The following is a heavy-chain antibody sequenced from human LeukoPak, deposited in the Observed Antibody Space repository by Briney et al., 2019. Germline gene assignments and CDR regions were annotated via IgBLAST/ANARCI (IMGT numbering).Heavy chain of an antibody. Sequence: GGSLRLSCAASGFTFSSYAMSWVRQAPGKGLEWVSSISGTGATTYYADSVKCRFAISSDNSKNTLYLQMSSLRAEDTAVYYCAKDQRFGDLDDYRGQGTLVTVSS. CDR2: ISGTGATT. J-gene: IGHJ4*02. D-gene: IGHD3-10*01. V-gene: IGHV3-23*01. CDR3: AKDQRFGDLDDY. CDR1: GFTFSSYA.